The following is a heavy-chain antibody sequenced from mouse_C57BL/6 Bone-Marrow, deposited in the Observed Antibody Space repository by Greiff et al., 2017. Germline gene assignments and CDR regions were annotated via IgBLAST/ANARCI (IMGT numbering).Heavy chain of an antibody. CDR2: IDPEDGET. CDR3: ARWTVVAEGYSIDY. J-gene: IGHJ4*01. D-gene: IGHD1-1*01. V-gene: IGHV14-2*01. Sequence: EVQLQQSGAELVKPGASVKLSCTASGFNIKDSYMLWVKQRTEQGLEWIGRIDPEDGETKSAPKFQGKATITAETSSNTAYLQLSSLTSEDPAVYYCARWTVVAEGYSIDYWGQGTSGTVAS. CDR1: GFNIKDSY.